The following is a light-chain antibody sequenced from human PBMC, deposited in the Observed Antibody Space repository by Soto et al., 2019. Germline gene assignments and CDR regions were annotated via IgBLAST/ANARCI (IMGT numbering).Light chain of an antibody. J-gene: IGKJ5*01. CDR2: AAS. Sequence: DIQMTQSPSSLSASVGDRVTITCRASESIKRHLNWYQQQPGRDPKLLIYAASSLQNGVPSRFRGGGSGTDFTLIITNLQPEDFATYYCQQSYTALSITFGQGTRLEIK. CDR3: QQSYTALSIT. CDR1: ESIKRH. V-gene: IGKV1-39*01.